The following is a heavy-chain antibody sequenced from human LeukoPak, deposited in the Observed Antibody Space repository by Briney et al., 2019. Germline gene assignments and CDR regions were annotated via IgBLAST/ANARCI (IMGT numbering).Heavy chain of an antibody. J-gene: IGHJ4*02. CDR3: AREDSGYDFDY. CDR1: GFTFSSYS. V-gene: IGHV3-48*01. CDR2: ISSSSSTI. D-gene: IGHD5-12*01. Sequence: GGSLRLSCAASGFTFSSYSMNWVRQAPGKGLEWVSYISSSSSTIYYADSVKGRFTISRDNAKNSLYLQMNSLRAEDTAVYYCAREDSGYDFDYWGQGTPVTVSS.